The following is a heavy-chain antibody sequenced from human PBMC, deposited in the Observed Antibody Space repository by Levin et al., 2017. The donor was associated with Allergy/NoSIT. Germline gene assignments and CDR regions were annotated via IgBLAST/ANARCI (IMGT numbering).Heavy chain of an antibody. D-gene: IGHD3-22*01. J-gene: IGHJ6*02. CDR1: GFTFSSYW. Sequence: GGSLRLSCAASGFTFSSYWMHWVRQAPGKGLVWVSRINSDGSSTSYADSVKGRFTISRDNAKNTLYLQMNSLRAEDTAVYYCARVMYYYDSSGYYYYYGMDVWGQGTTVTVSS. CDR2: INSDGSST. V-gene: IGHV3-74*01. CDR3: ARVMYYYDSSGYYYYYGMDV.